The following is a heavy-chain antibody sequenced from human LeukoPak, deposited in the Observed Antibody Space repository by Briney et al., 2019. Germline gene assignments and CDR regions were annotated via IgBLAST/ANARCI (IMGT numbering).Heavy chain of an antibody. CDR3: AKDRSYGSGSYAFDY. D-gene: IGHD3-10*01. CDR2: ISWNSGSI. V-gene: IGHV3-9*01. Sequence: PGGSLRLSCAASGFAFSSHWMNWVRQAPGKGLEWVSGISWNSGSIGYADSVKGRFTISRDNAKNSLYLQMNSLRAEDTALYYCAKDRSYGSGSYAFDYWGQGTLVIVSS. CDR1: GFAFSSHW. J-gene: IGHJ4*02.